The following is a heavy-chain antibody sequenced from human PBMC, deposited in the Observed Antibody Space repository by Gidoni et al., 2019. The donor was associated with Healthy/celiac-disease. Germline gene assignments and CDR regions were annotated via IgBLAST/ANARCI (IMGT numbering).Heavy chain of an antibody. CDR2: ISAYNGNT. V-gene: IGHV1-18*04. CDR3: ARDANPVTTRGDY. Sequence: QVQLVQPGAEVKKPGASVKFYCKASGDSFTSYGISWVRAAPGQGLEWMGWISAYNGNTNYAQKLQGRVTMTTDTSTSTAYLELRSLRSDDTAVYYCARDANPVTTRGDYWGQGTLVTVSS. CDR1: GDSFTSYG. J-gene: IGHJ4*02. D-gene: IGHD4-17*01.